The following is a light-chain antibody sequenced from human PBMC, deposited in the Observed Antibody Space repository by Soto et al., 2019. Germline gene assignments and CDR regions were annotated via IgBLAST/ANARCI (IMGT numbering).Light chain of an antibody. CDR1: QSVSSY. Sequence: EIVLTQSPATLSLSPGERATLSFRASQSVSSYLAWYQQKPGQAPRLLIYGASSRATGIPDRFSGSGSGTDFTLTISRLEPEDFAVYYCQQYGSTPVTFGQGTKVDI. CDR2: GAS. V-gene: IGKV3-20*01. J-gene: IGKJ1*01. CDR3: QQYGSTPVT.